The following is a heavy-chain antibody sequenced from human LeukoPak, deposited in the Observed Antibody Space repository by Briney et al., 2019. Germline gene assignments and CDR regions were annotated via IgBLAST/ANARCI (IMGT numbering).Heavy chain of an antibody. CDR1: GFTFSSYS. CDR2: ISSSSSYI. J-gene: IGHJ5*02. CDR3: ASYCTPGTYRQANWFDP. V-gene: IGHV3-21*01. D-gene: IGHD2-8*01. Sequence: GGSLRLSCAASGFTFSSYSMNWVRQAPGKGLEWVSSISSSSSYIYYADSVKGRFTISRENAKNPLYLQMNSLRPEVKAVYHCASYCTPGTYRQANWFDPWGQGTLVTVSS.